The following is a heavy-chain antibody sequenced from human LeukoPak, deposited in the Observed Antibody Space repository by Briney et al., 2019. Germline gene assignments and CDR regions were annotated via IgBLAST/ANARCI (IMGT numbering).Heavy chain of an antibody. J-gene: IGHJ1*01. V-gene: IGHV1-69*13. CDR2: TIPIFGTA. CDR3: ARSAVFPPYYYDSSGYYLFQH. Sequence: SVKVSCKASGGTFSSYAISWVRQAPGQGLEWMGGTIPIFGTANYAQKFQGRVTITADESTSTAYMELSSLRSEDTAVYYCARSAVFPPYYYDSSGYYLFQHWGQGTLVTVSS. D-gene: IGHD3-22*01. CDR1: GGTFSSYA.